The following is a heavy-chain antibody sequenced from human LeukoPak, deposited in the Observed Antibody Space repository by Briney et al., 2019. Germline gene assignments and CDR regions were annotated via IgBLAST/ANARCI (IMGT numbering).Heavy chain of an antibody. J-gene: IGHJ4*02. V-gene: IGHV3-74*01. CDR1: GFTFSTYW. CDR3: TRRGGNDY. Sequence: PGGSLRLSCAASGFTFSTYWMHWVRQAPGKGLVWVSRINGDGSSTSYADSVKGRFTISRDNAKNSLYLQMNSLRAEDTAVYYRTRRGGNDYWGQGTLVTVSS. CDR2: INGDGSST. D-gene: IGHD3-16*01.